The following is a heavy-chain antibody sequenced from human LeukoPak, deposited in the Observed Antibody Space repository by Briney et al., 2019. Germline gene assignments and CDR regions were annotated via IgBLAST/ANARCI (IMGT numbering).Heavy chain of an antibody. V-gene: IGHV3-23*01. CDR1: GFTFSTYA. CDR3: AKDRPASHGSGSFGDY. CDR2: INNSGGTT. D-gene: IGHD3-10*01. Sequence: GGSLRLSCVTSGFTFSTYAMTWVRQAPGKGPEWVSSINNSGGTTDYSDSVKGRFTVSRDNSRSTMYLQMDSLRVEDTAVYYCAKDRPASHGSGSFGDYWGRGTQITVTT. J-gene: IGHJ4*02.